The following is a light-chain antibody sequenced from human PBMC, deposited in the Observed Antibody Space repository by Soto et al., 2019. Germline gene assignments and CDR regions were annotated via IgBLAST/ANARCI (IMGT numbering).Light chain of an antibody. CDR3: QQAFTFPPT. CDR2: GAS. V-gene: IGKV1-12*01. CDR1: QFISGW. Sequence: DIQMTQSPSSVSASVGDRVIITCRASQFISGWLAWYQQRPGKAPDLLISGASTLQSGVPSRFSGSGSGTDFTLTIISPQPEDFATYYCQQAFTFPPTFGQGTRVEVK. J-gene: IGKJ1*01.